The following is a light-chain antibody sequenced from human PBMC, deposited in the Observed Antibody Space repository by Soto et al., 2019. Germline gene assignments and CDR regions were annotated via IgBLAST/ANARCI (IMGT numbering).Light chain of an antibody. CDR2: NNV. CDR3: QSYDSSLSGSV. V-gene: IGLV1-40*01. Sequence: QSVLTQSPSVSGAPGQRVTNSCTGSSSNIGSGYDVHWYQQVPGTAPKLLIYNNVNRPSGVPDRFSGSKSGASASLVITGLQAEDDADYYCQSYDSSLSGSVFGGGTKVTVL. CDR1: SSNIGSGYD. J-gene: IGLJ2*01.